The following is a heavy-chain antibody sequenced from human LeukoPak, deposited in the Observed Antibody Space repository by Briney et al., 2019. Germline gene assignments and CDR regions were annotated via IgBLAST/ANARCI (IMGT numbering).Heavy chain of an antibody. Sequence: PGGSLRLSCAASGFTFSDYYMNWIRQPPGKGLEWIGSIYYSGSTYYNPSLKSRVTISVDTSKNQFSLKLSSVTAADTAVYYCARDHSDYWGQGTLVTVSS. J-gene: IGHJ4*02. CDR3: ARDHSDY. V-gene: IGHV4-38-2*02. CDR1: GFTFSDYY. CDR2: IYYSGST.